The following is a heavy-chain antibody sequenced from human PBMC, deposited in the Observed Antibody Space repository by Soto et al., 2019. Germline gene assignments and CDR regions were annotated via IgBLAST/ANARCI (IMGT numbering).Heavy chain of an antibody. J-gene: IGHJ6*02. CDR1: GGSISSYY. CDR2: IYTSGST. Sequence: QVQLQESGPGLVKPSETLSLTCTVSGGSISSYYWSWIRQPAGKGLEWIGRIYTSGSTNYNPSLKSRVSMSVGTSKNKFSRKLNSVTAADTAVYYFARDGVEVTYYDFWIGPPPPNKYYGMDVWGQGTTVTVAS. CDR3: ARDGVEVTYYDFWIGPPPPNKYYGMDV. V-gene: IGHV4-4*07. D-gene: IGHD3-3*01.